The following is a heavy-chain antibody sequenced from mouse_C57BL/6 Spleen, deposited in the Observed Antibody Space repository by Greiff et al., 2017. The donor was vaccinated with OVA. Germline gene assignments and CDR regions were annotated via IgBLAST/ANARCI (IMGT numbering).Heavy chain of an antibody. Sequence: QVQLQQSGAELVRPGSSVKLSCKASGYTFTSYWMHWVKQRPIQGLEWIGNIDPSDSETHYNQKFKDKATLTVDKSSSTAYMQLSSLTSEDSAVYYCARPYYGNYWYFDVWGTGTTVTVSS. J-gene: IGHJ1*03. CDR3: ARPYYGNYWYFDV. D-gene: IGHD2-10*01. V-gene: IGHV1-52*01. CDR2: IDPSDSET. CDR1: GYTFTSYW.